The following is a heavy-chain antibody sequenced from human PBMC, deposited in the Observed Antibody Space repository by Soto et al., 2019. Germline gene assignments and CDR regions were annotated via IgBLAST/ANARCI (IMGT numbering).Heavy chain of an antibody. V-gene: IGHV3-7*05. CDR3: ARERYDSSGYYYSSYFDY. CDR1: GFTFSSYW. Sequence: GGSLRLSCAASGFTFSSYWMSWVRQAPGKGLEWVANIKQDGSEKYYVDSVKGRFTISRDNAKNSLYLQMNSLRAEDTAVYYCARERYDSSGYYYSSYFDYWGQGTLVTVSS. D-gene: IGHD3-22*01. J-gene: IGHJ4*02. CDR2: IKQDGSEK.